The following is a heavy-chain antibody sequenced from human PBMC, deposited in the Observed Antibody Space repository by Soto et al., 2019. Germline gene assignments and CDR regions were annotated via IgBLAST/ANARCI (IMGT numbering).Heavy chain of an antibody. CDR1: GVSISSGGYY. J-gene: IGHJ4*02. Sequence: PSETLSLTCTVSGVSISSGGYYCGWIRQHPGKGLEWIGNIYYSGRTYYNPSLKSRVILSVDTSKNHFSLTLRSVTAADSAMYYWASVIGGESEYYFDVWGQGALVIVSS. CDR2: IYYSGRT. CDR3: ASVIGGESEYYFDV. D-gene: IGHD2-21*01. V-gene: IGHV4-31*03.